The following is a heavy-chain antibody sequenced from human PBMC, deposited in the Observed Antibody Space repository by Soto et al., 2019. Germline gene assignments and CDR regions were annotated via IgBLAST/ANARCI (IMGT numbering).Heavy chain of an antibody. CDR3: ARDEGLRLLPEWHFNL. D-gene: IGHD3-3*02. V-gene: IGHV3-30-3*01. CDR1: GFTFSSYA. Sequence: GGSLRLSCAASGFTFSSYAMHWVRQAPGQGLEWVALISYDGSNKYYADSMKGRFTISRDNSMNTLYLQMSSLRADDTAVYYCARDEGLRLLPEWHFNLWGRGTLVTVSS. CDR2: ISYDGSNK. J-gene: IGHJ2*01.